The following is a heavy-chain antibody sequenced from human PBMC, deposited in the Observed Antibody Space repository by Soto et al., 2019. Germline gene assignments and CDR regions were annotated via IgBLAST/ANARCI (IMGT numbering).Heavy chain of an antibody. CDR3: VKDMGQAAVGIRYPYGLDV. J-gene: IGHJ6*02. CDR2: LSSNGIGT. V-gene: IGHV3-64D*06. CDR1: GFAVSSFG. D-gene: IGHD6-13*01. Sequence: GGSLRLSCSGSGFAVSSFGMHWVRQAPGKGLEHVSTLSSNGIGTYYADSVKGRFTFSRDTSKNTLYLQMSSLRTEDTAVYYCVKDMGQAAVGIRYPYGLDVWGLGTTVTVSS.